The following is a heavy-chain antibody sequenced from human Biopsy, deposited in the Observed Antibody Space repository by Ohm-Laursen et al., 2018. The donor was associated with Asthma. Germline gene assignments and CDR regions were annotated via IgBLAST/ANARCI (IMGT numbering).Heavy chain of an antibody. Sequence: SSVKVSCNASGGTFSSNSINWVRQAPGQGLELMGRIIPIFGPTNYAQKFQGRVTISADDSTSTAYMELSSLSSEDTALYYCARGPEYVRSSGALDYWGQGTLVTVSS. D-gene: IGHD2-2*01. J-gene: IGHJ4*02. CDR2: IIPIFGPT. CDR3: ARGPEYVRSSGALDY. CDR1: GGTFSSNS. V-gene: IGHV1-69*15.